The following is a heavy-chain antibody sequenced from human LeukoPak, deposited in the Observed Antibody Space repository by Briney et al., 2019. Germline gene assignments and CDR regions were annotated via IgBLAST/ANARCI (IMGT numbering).Heavy chain of an antibody. CDR3: ARGGGAKLPSNYYYYGMDV. J-gene: IGHJ6*02. CDR2: INHSGST. Sequence: PSETLSLTCAVYGGSFSGYYWSWIRQPPGKGLEWIGEINHSGSTNYNPSLKSRVTISVDSSKNQFSLKLSSVTAADTAVYYCARGGGAKLPSNYYYYGMDVWGRGTTVTVSS. V-gene: IGHV4-34*01. D-gene: IGHD3-10*01. CDR1: GGSFSGYY.